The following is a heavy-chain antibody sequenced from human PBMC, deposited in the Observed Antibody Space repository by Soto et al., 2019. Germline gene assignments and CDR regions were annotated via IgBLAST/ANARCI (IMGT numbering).Heavy chain of an antibody. CDR1: GYTFTNFG. Sequence: QVQLVQSGAEVKKPGASVTVSCKASGYTFTNFGISWVRQAPGQGLEWMGWISAYNGNTNYAQKFQGRVTMTTDTSTSTAYMEVRRLRLEDTAVYYGARGGTPIDYWGQGTLVTVSS. CDR3: ARGGTPIDY. CDR2: ISAYNGNT. D-gene: IGHD3-16*01. J-gene: IGHJ4*02. V-gene: IGHV1-18*01.